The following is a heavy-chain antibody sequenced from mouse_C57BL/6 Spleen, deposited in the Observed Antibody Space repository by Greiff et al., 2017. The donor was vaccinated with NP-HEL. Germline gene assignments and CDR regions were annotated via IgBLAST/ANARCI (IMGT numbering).Heavy chain of an antibody. CDR3: AREGEWVLQGAMDY. V-gene: IGHV1-53*01. D-gene: IGHD2-3*01. J-gene: IGHJ4*01. Sequence: VQLQQPGTELVKPGASVKLSCKASGYTFTSYWMHWVKPRPGHGLEWLGNINPSNGGTHYNEKFKSKAPLTVDKSSSTAYMQLSSLTSEDSAVYYCAREGEWVLQGAMDYWGQGTSVTVSS. CDR1: GYTFTSYW. CDR2: INPSNGGT.